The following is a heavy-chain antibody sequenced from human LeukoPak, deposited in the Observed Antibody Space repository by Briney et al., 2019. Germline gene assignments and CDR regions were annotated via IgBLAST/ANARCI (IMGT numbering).Heavy chain of an antibody. D-gene: IGHD3-3*01. CDR1: GYTFTSYG. J-gene: IGHJ5*02. CDR2: ISAYNGNT. Sequence: ASVKVSCKASGYTFTSYGICWVRQAPGQGLEWMGWISAYNGNTNYAQKLQGRVTMTTDTSTSTAYMELRSLRSDDTAVYYCARDQPYYDFWSGYYLESNWFDPWGQGTLVTVSS. V-gene: IGHV1-18*01. CDR3: ARDQPYYDFWSGYYLESNWFDP.